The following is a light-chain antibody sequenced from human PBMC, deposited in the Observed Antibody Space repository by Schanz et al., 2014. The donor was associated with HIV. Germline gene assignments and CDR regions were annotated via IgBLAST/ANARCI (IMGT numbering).Light chain of an antibody. V-gene: IGLV2-8*01. CDR2: AVN. CDR1: SSDIG. J-gene: IGLJ2*01. CDR3: ASYGGSNNLL. Sequence: QSALTQPPSASGSPGQSVAISCTGASSDIGVSWYQQYPGNAPKLMIFAVNRRTSGVPDRFSGAKLGNTAFLLVSGLQDEDEADYYCASYGGSNNLLFGGGTKLTVL.